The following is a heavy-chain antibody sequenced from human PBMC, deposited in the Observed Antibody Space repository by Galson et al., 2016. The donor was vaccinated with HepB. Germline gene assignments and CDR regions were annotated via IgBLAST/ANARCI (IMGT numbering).Heavy chain of an antibody. J-gene: IGHJ3*01. D-gene: IGHD1-26*01. Sequence: SETLSLTCTVSNDSITSYYWSWVRQPPGEGLFWIGNIFHSARADYNPSLRGRVTMSVDTSKSPVSLKLTSATAADTAIYYCARAAGWGKYYPGAFDVWGQGAPVIVSP. CDR3: ARAAGWGKYYPGAFDV. V-gene: IGHV4-59*01. CDR1: NDSITSYY. CDR2: IFHSARA.